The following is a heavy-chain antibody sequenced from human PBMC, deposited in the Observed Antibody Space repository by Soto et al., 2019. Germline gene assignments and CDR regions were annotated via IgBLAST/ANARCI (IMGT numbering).Heavy chain of an antibody. V-gene: IGHV3-48*03. Sequence: EVQLVQSGGGLVQPGGSLRLSCAASGFSLSSHEMHWVRQAPGKGLEWVASIDGRGSSRFYADSVRGRFTISRDNAKNSLFLQMNGLRAEDTAVYYCARKMDAQEYLYGMDVWGQGTTV. CDR1: GFSLSSHE. CDR2: IDGRGSSR. J-gene: IGHJ6*01. CDR3: ARKMDAQEYLYGMDV. D-gene: IGHD6-6*01.